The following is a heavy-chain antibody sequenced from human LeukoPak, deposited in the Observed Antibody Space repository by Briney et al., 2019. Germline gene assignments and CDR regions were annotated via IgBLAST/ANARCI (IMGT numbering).Heavy chain of an antibody. V-gene: IGHV3-21*01. CDR3: ARDPHSGYDLDY. CDR2: ISSSSSYI. Sequence: SGGSLGLSCAASGFTFSSYSMNWVRQAPGKGPEWVSSISSSSSYIYYADSVKGRFTISRDNAKNSLYLQMNSLRAEDTAVYYCARDPHSGYDLDYWGQGTLVTVSS. D-gene: IGHD5-12*01. CDR1: GFTFSSYS. J-gene: IGHJ4*02.